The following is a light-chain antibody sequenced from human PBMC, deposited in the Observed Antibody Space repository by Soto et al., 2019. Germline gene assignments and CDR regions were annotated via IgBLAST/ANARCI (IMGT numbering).Light chain of an antibody. V-gene: IGLV2-14*01. CDR1: SSDVGGYNY. CDR2: AVT. Sequence: QSVLTQPASVSGSPGQSITISCTGTSSDVGGYNYVSWYQQHPGKAPKLMIYAVTDRPSGVSSRFSGSKSGNTASLTISGLTAEDQDPYYCSSYTRSSTLFGTRTKVTV. CDR3: SSYTRSSTL. J-gene: IGLJ1*01.